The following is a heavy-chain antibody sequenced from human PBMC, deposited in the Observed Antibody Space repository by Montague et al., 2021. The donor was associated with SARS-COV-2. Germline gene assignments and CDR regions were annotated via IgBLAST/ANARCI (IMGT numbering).Heavy chain of an antibody. CDR3: ARESGDTAMVGGMDV. CDR1: GFTFSSYW. V-gene: IGHV3-7*03. J-gene: IGHJ6*02. CDR2: IKQDGSEK. D-gene: IGHD5-18*01. Sequence: SLRLSCAASGFTFSSYWMSWVRQAPGKGLEWVANIKQDGSEKYYADSVKGRFTISRDNAKNSLYLQMNSLRAEDTAVYYCARESGDTAMVGGMDVWGQGTTVTVSS.